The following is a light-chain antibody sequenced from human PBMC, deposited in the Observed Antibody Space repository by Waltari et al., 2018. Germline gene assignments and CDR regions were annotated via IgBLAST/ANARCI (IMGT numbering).Light chain of an antibody. V-gene: IGKV3-11*01. CDR1: QSVSGY. CDR2: DAS. Sequence: EIVLTQSPATLSLSPGARATLPCRASQSVSGYLVWYQQNPGQAPRLLIYDASKRATGIPARFSGSGSGTDFTLTISSLEPEDFAVYYCQQRGNWPSGYTFGQGTKLEIK. J-gene: IGKJ2*01. CDR3: QQRGNWPSGYT.